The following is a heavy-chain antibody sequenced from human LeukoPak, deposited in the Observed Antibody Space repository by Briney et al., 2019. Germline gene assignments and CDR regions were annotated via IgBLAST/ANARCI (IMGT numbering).Heavy chain of an antibody. Sequence: GGSLKLPCAASGFPFSGSANHWVRQASGEGVEWVGPNRSKANSYATAYAASVKGRFTLSRDDSKNTAYLQMDSLKTEDTAVYYCTSRGDSSGYSYPFDYWGQGTLVTVSS. CDR2: NRSKANSYAT. CDR3: TSRGDSSGYSYPFDY. J-gene: IGHJ4*02. D-gene: IGHD3-22*01. V-gene: IGHV3-73*01. CDR1: GFPFSGSA.